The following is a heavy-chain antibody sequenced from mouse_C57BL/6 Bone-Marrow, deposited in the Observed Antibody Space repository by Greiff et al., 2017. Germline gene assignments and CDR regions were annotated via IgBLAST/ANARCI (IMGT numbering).Heavy chain of an antibody. CDR2: IDPSDSDT. CDR3: ALMRFDY. Sequence: QVQLQQPGAELVKPGASVKLSCKASGYTFTSYWMQWVKQRPGQGFEWIGEIDPSDSDTNYNQKFKGKAKLTVDTSSSTAYMQLSSLTSEDSAVYYCALMRFDYWGQGTTLTVSS. V-gene: IGHV1-50*01. D-gene: IGHD6-5*01. CDR1: GYTFTSYW. J-gene: IGHJ2*01.